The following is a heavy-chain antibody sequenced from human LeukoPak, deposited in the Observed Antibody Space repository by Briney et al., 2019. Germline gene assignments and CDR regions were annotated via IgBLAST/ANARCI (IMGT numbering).Heavy chain of an antibody. J-gene: IGHJ5*02. CDR1: GFTFSSYE. Sequence: GGSRRLSCAASGFTFSSYEMNWFRQAPGKGLEWVSYISSSGSTIYYADSVKGRFTISRDNAKNSLYLQMNSLRAEDTAVYYCARVPPGDTMVRGAHFDPWGQGTLVTVSS. CDR3: ARVPPGDTMVRGAHFDP. D-gene: IGHD3-10*01. CDR2: ISSSGSTI. V-gene: IGHV3-48*03.